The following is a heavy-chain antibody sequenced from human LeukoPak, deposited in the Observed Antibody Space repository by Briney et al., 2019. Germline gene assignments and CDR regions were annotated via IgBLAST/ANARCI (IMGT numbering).Heavy chain of an antibody. D-gene: IGHD1-26*01. CDR2: IYPGDSDT. V-gene: IGHV5-51*01. CDR3: ARLVRGATTSSYYVDY. Sequence: GESLKISCKGSVYSFTSNWIGWVRQMPGKGLEYMGIIYPGDSDTIYSPSFQGQVTISADKSISTAYVQWSSLKASDTAMYYCARLVRGATTSSYYVDYWGQGTLVTVSS. CDR1: VYSFTSNW. J-gene: IGHJ4*02.